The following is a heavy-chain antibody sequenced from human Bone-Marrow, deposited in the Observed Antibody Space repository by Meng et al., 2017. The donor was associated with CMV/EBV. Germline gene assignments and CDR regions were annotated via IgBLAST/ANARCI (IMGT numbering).Heavy chain of an antibody. D-gene: IGHD2-15*01. J-gene: IGHJ3*02. CDR3: ARDQDRGYCNGDRCYRSRASDI. CDR1: GFAFSDSH. CDR2: IANSGSTI. V-gene: IGHV3-11*01. Sequence: GESLKISCVASGFAFSDSHMSWIRQAPGKGLEWISYIANSGSTIYYADSVKGRFTISRDNAKNSLYLQMNSLRAEDTAVYYCARDQDRGYCNGDRCYRSRASDIWGQGTMVTV.